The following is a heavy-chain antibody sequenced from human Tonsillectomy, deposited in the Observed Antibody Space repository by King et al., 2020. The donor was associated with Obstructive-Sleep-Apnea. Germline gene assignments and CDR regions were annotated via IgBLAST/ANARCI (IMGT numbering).Heavy chain of an antibody. Sequence: QLVQSGAEVKKPGASVKVSCKASGYTFTGYYMHWVRQAPGQGLEWMGWINPNSGGTNYAQKFQGRVTMTRDTSISTAYMELSRLRSDDTAVYYCARDLGCCSSASCYTGFDPWGQGTPGTVSS. D-gene: IGHD2-2*02. CDR3: ARDLGCCSSASCYTGFDP. V-gene: IGHV1-2*02. CDR1: GYTFTGYY. J-gene: IGHJ5*02. CDR2: INPNSGGT.